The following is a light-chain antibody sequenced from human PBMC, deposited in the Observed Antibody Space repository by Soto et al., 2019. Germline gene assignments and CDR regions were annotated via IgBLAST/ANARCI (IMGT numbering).Light chain of an antibody. J-gene: IGLJ1*01. V-gene: IGLV2-8*01. CDR3: SSYAGSNNYV. CDR1: SSDVGGYNY. Sequence: QSVLTQPPSASGSPGQSVTISCTGTSSDVGGYNYVSWYQQHPGKAPKLMIYEVTKRPSGVPDRFSASKSGNTASLTVSGLQAEDEADYYCSSYAGSNNYVFGTGTKVTGL. CDR2: EVT.